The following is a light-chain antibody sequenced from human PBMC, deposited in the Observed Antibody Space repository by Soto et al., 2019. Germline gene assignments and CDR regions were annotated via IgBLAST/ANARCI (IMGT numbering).Light chain of an antibody. CDR1: SSDVGGYNR. J-gene: IGLJ1*01. V-gene: IGLV2-18*02. CDR2: DVS. Sequence: LTQPPSVSGSPGQSVAISCTGTSSDVGGYNRVSWYQQAPGKAPKLLIYDVSNRPSGGSTRFSGSESGNTASLTISGLQAEDEADYYCTSYASGSAYVFGPGTKVTV. CDR3: TSYASGSAYV.